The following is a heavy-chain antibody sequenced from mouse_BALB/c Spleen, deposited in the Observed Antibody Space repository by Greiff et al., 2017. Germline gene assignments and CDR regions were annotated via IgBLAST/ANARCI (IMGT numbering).Heavy chain of an antibody. V-gene: IGHV1S56*01. CDR2: IYPGNVNT. J-gene: IGHJ4*01. Sequence: QVQLQQSGPELVKPGASVRISCKASGYTFTSYYIHWVKQRPGQGLEWIGWIYPGNVNTKYNEKFKGKATLTADKSSSTAYMQLSSLTSEDSAVYFCASDGNLDFYAMDYWGQGTSVTVSS. D-gene: IGHD2-1*01. CDR1: GYTFTSYY. CDR3: ASDGNLDFYAMDY.